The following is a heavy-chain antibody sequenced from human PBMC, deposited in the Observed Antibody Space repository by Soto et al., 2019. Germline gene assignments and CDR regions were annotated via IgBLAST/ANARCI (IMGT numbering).Heavy chain of an antibody. CDR3: AKDQAVYSSGWFPVQVY. Sequence: QVQLVESGGGVVQPGRSLRLSCVASGFIFSDYGMHWVRQAPGKGLEWVAVISYDGSNKYYADSMRGRFTISRDNSKNTVSLQMNSLGSEDAAVYYCAKDQAVYSSGWFPVQVYWGQGTLVTVSS. J-gene: IGHJ4*02. V-gene: IGHV3-30*18. CDR2: ISYDGSNK. D-gene: IGHD6-19*01. CDR1: GFIFSDYG.